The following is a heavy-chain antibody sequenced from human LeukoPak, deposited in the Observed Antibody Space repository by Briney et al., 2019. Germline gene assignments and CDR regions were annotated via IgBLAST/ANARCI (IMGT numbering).Heavy chain of an antibody. J-gene: IGHJ3*02. D-gene: IGHD6-19*01. CDR3: ARDVEYSSVDAFDI. V-gene: IGHV4-39*07. CDR1: GGSISSSSYY. Sequence: SETLSLTCTVSGGSISSSSYYWGWIRQPPGKGLEWIGSIYYSGSTYYNPSLKSRVTISVDTSKNQFSLKLSSVTAADTAVYYCARDVEYSSVDAFDIWGQGTMVTVSS. CDR2: IYYSGST.